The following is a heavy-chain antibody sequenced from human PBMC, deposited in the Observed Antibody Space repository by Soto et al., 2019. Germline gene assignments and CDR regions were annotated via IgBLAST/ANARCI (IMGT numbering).Heavy chain of an antibody. D-gene: IGHD1-1*01. Sequence: GESLKISCKGSGYSFTTYWISWVRQMPGKGLEWMGRIDPSDSYTNYSPSFQGHVTISADKSVSTAYLQWSSLKASDTAMYYCARQTSKNEDFDFWGQGTLITVSS. CDR3: ARQTSKNEDFDF. V-gene: IGHV5-10-1*01. CDR1: GYSFTTYW. J-gene: IGHJ4*02. CDR2: IDPSDSYT.